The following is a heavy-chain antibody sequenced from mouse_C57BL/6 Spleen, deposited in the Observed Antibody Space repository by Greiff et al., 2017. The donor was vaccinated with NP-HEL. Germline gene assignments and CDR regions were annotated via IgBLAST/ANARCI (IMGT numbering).Heavy chain of an antibody. CDR2: IYPGSGST. Sequence: QVQLQQPGAELVKPGASVKMSCKASGYTFTSYWITWVKQRPGQGLEWIGDIYPGSGSTNYNEKFKSKATLTVDTSSSTAYMQLSSLTSEDSAVYYGAREVITTVAYYFDYWGQGTTLTVSS. V-gene: IGHV1-55*01. CDR1: GYTFTSYW. J-gene: IGHJ2*01. D-gene: IGHD1-1*01. CDR3: AREVITTVAYYFDY.